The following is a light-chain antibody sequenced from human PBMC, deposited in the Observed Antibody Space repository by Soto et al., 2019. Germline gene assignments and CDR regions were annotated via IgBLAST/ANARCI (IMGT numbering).Light chain of an antibody. V-gene: IGKV1-9*01. J-gene: IGKJ5*01. CDR1: QVISSY. CDR2: AAS. CDR3: QQLNSFPIT. Sequence: DIQLTQAPSFLSASAGDRVTITFRASQVISSYLAWYQQKPGRAPKLLIYAASTLQSGVPSRFSGSGSGTEFTLTITSLQPEDFATYYCQQLNSFPITFGQGTRREIK.